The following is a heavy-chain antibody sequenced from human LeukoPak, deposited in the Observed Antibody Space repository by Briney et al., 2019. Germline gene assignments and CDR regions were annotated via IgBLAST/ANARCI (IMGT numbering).Heavy chain of an antibody. D-gene: IGHD6-19*01. Sequence: GGSLRLSCAASGFTIATYGMSWVRQAPGKGLEWVSVVGDSAHTTHYADSVKGRFFISRDNSKNTVHLQMNSLRVEDTAVYYCAKTDVGIGWHHFDYWGQGILVTVSS. CDR1: GFTIATYG. CDR2: VGDSAHTT. CDR3: AKTDVGIGWHHFDY. V-gene: IGHV3-23*01. J-gene: IGHJ4*02.